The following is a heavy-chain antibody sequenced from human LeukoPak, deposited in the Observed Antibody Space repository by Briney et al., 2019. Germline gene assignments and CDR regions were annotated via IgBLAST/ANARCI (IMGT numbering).Heavy chain of an antibody. V-gene: IGHV1-18*01. Sequence: ASVKVSCKASGYSFVGYGITWVRQAPGQGLEWMGWFNPENGNTNYAQKVQGRVTMTADTSTSTSYMELRSLRSDDTAVYYCAKIPDSGSSCWGQGTLVTVSS. CDR1: GYSFVGYG. CDR2: FNPENGNT. CDR3: AKIPDSGSSC. J-gene: IGHJ4*02. D-gene: IGHD1-26*01.